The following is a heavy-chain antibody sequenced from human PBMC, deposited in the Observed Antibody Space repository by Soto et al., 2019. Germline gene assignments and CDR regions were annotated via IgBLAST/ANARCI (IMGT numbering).Heavy chain of an antibody. V-gene: IGHV1-8*01. CDR3: AILGGYCSGGSCYPFDY. J-gene: IGHJ4*02. D-gene: IGHD2-15*01. CDR2: MNPNSGNT. CDR1: GYTFTSYD. Sequence: ASVKVSCKASGYTFTSYDINWVRQAAGQGLEWMGWMNPNSGNTGYAQKFQGRVTMTRNTSISTAYMELSSLRSEDTAVYYCAILGGYCSGGSCYPFDYWGQGTLVTVPQ.